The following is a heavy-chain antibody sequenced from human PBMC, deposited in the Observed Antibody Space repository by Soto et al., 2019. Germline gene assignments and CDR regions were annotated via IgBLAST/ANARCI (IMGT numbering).Heavy chain of an antibody. CDR3: ARDREDYDFWSGYFYYYYYGMDV. V-gene: IGHV1-18*01. CDR1: GYTCTIYG. CDR2: ISAYNGNT. Sequence: ASVKVSCKASGYTCTIYGISGVRRSPLQWREGMGWISAYNGNTNYAQKLQGRVTMTTDTSTSTAYMELRSLRSDDTAVYYCARDREDYDFWSGYFYYYYYGMDVWGQGTTVTVSS. J-gene: IGHJ6*02. D-gene: IGHD3-3*01.